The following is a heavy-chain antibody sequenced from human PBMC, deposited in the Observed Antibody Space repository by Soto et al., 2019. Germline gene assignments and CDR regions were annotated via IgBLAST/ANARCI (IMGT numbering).Heavy chain of an antibody. CDR3: ASDVSGYSSRAFDY. D-gene: IGHD6-25*01. J-gene: IGHJ4*02. Sequence: QVQLQESGPGLVKPSETLSLTCTVSGASVTNDGYYWSWVRQPPGKGPGWIGYISNSGSSKYSPSLKSRNTISVDMSKNQFSLKVNSMTAADTGVYFCASDVSGYSSRAFDYWGRGMLVTVSS. CDR1: GASVTNDGYY. V-gene: IGHV4-61*08. CDR2: ISNSGSS.